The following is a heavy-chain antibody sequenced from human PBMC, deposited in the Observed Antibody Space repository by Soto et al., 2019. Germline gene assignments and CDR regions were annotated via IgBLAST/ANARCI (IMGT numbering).Heavy chain of an antibody. CDR1: GGSFSGYY. V-gene: IGHV4-34*01. CDR2: INHSGST. J-gene: IGHJ5*02. CDR3: ARRKLAAYPARWFDP. D-gene: IGHD6-13*01. Sequence: QVQLQQWGAGLLKPSETLSLTCAVYGGSFSGYYWSWIRQPPGKGLEWIGEINHSGSTNYNPSLKSRVTISVDTSKNQFSLKLSSVTAADTAVYYCARRKLAAYPARWFDPWGQGTLVTVSS.